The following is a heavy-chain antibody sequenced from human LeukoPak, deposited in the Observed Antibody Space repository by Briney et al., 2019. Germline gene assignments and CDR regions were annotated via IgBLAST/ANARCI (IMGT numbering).Heavy chain of an antibody. J-gene: IGHJ6*03. Sequence: PGGSLRLSCAASGLTVSSNYMSWVRQAPGKGLEWVSVIFSGGDTYYPDSVKGRFSISRDSSKNTLYLQMNSLRAEDTAVYYCASQLRFWGDYYMDGWGKGTTVTVSS. D-gene: IGHD3-3*01. CDR3: ASQLRFWGDYYMDG. CDR2: IFSGGDT. V-gene: IGHV3-53*01. CDR1: GLTVSSNY.